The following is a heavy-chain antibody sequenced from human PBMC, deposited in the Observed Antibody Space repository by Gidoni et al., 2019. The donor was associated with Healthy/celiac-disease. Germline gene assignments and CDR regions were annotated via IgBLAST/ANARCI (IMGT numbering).Heavy chain of an antibody. CDR3: ARHRGFEYSSHFDY. D-gene: IGHD6-6*01. V-gene: IGHV4-59*08. J-gene: IGHJ4*02. Sequence: QVQLQESGPGLVKPSETLSLTCTVSGGSISSYYWSWIRQPPGKGLEWIGYIYYSGGTNYNPSLKSRVTISGDTSKNQFSLKLSSVTAADTAVYYCARHRGFEYSSHFDYWGQGTLVTVSS. CDR2: IYYSGGT. CDR1: GGSISSYY.